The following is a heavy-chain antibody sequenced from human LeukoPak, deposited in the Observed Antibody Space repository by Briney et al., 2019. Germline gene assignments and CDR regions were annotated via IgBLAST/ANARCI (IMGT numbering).Heavy chain of an antibody. CDR1: GFTFSSYS. CDR2: ISGSGGRT. CDR3: SKDPNGDYIGAFDY. D-gene: IGHD4-17*01. Sequence: GGSLRLSCAASGFTFSSYSMNWVRQAPGKGLEWVSAISGSGGRTSYADSVKGRFTISRDNSKNTLYLQMNSLRGEDTAVYYCSKDPNGDYIGAFDYWGQGTLVTVSS. V-gene: IGHV3-23*01. J-gene: IGHJ4*02.